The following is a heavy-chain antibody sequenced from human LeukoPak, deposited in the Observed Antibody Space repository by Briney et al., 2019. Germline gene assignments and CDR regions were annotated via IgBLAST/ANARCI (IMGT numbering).Heavy chain of an antibody. D-gene: IGHD6-19*01. V-gene: IGHV3-21*01. CDR1: GFTFSSYS. J-gene: IGHJ4*02. CDR2: ISSSSSYI. CDR3: ARDLEEGYSSGWYIDY. Sequence: GGSLRLSCAASGFTFSSYSMNWVRQAPGKGLEWVSSISSSSSYIYYADSVKGRFTISRDYAKNSLYLQMNSLRAEDTAVYYCARDLEEGYSSGWYIDYWGQGTLVTVSS.